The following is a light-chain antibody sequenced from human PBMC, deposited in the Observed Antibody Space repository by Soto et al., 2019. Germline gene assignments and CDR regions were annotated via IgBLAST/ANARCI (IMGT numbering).Light chain of an antibody. CDR2: EVS. V-gene: IGLV2-14*01. CDR3: FSHRSGDSHV. Sequence: QSALTQPASVSGSPGQSITISCTGTSSDIGTYKYVSWFQHHPGKAPKLIIFEVSNRPSGVSDRFSGSKTGNTASLTISGLQAEDEADYYCFSHRSGDSHVFGTGTKLTVL. J-gene: IGLJ1*01. CDR1: SSDIGTYKY.